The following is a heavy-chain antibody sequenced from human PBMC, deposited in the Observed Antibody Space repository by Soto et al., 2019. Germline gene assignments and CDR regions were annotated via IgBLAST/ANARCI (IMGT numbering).Heavy chain of an antibody. CDR3: ARGGMGYFDY. CDR1: GFTFSSYA. J-gene: IGHJ4*02. CDR2: ISYDGSNK. V-gene: IGHV3-30-3*01. D-gene: IGHD1-26*01. Sequence: QVQLVEYGGGVVQPGRSLRLSCAASGFTFSSYAMHWVRQAPGKGLEWVAVISYDGSNKYYADSVKGRFTISRDNSKNTLYLQMNSLRAEDTAVYYCARGGMGYFDYWGQGTLVTVSS.